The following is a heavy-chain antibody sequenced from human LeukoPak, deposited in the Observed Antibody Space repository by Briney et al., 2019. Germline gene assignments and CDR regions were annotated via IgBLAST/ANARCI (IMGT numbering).Heavy chain of an antibody. CDR1: GDSVSSNTAA. D-gene: IGHD5-12*01. J-gene: IGHJ4*02. CDR3: ARSGGGYPYFDY. Sequence: SPTLSLTFAISGDSVSSNTAAWNWIRQSPSRGLEWLGSTYYRSKWYNDYAVSVKSRITINPDTSKNQFSLHLNSVTPEDTAVYYCARSGGGYPYFDYWGQGTLDTVSS. CDR2: TYYRSKWYN. V-gene: IGHV6-1*01.